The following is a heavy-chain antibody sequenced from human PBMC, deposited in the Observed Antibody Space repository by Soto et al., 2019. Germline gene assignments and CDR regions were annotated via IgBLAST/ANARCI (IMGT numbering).Heavy chain of an antibody. V-gene: IGHV3-64*01. CDR2: ISLNGGST. Sequence: PGGSLRLSCAASGFTFSNYAMNWVRQAPGKGLEFVSAISLNGGSTYYANSVKGRFTISRDNSKNTVSLQMGSLTGEDTAVYYCARGLTILLSLFDYWGLGTLVTVSS. J-gene: IGHJ4*02. CDR3: ARGLTILLSLFDY. CDR1: GFTFSNYA. D-gene: IGHD3-3*01.